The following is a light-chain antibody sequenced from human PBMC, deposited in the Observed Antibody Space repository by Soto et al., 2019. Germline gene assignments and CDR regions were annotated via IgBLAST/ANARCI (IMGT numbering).Light chain of an antibody. V-gene: IGLV1-40*01. CDR1: SSNIGAGYD. CDR2: GHS. CDR3: QSYDSSLSVYV. J-gene: IGLJ1*01. Sequence: QPVLTQPPSVSGAPGQRVTISCTGGSSNIGAGYDVHWYQQLPGTAPKLLIYGHSNRPSGVPDRFSGSKSGTSASLAITGLQAEDEADYYCQSYDSSLSVYVFGTGTKVTVL.